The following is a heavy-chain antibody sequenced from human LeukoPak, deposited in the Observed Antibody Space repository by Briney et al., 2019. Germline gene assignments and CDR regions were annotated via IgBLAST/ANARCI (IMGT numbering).Heavy chain of an antibody. CDR3: TDPPTSL. J-gene: IGHJ4*02. CDR2: IKSKADGGKK. Sequence: PGGSLRLSCAASGFNFTNAWVSWVRRAPGKGLEWLGRIKSKADGGKKLHAASVEDRFAISRDDSINTLHLQMNSLKIEDTAVYYCTDPPTSLWGQGILVTVSS. V-gene: IGHV3-15*01. D-gene: IGHD1-1*01. CDR1: GFNFTNAW.